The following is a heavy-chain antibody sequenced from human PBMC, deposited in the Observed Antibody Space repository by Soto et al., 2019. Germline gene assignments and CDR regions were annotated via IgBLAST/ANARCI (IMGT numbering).Heavy chain of an antibody. V-gene: IGHV3-53*01. CDR3: AKLLAAAASWDAFDI. Sequence: GGSLRLSCAASGFTVSSNYMSWVRQAPGKGLEWVSVIYSGRSTYYADSVKGRFTISRDNSKNTLYLQLNSLRAEDTAVYYCAKLLAAAASWDAFDIWGQGTMVTVSS. CDR1: GFTVSSNY. J-gene: IGHJ3*02. CDR2: IYSGRST. D-gene: IGHD6-25*01.